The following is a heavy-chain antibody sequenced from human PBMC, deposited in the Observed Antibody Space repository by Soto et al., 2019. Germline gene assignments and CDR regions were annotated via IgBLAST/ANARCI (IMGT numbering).Heavy chain of an antibody. CDR2: INHSGST. CDR3: ASASGEQLVGIDY. V-gene: IGHV4-34*01. CDR1: GGSFSGYY. J-gene: IGHJ4*02. D-gene: IGHD6-6*01. Sequence: SETLSLTCAVYGGSFSGYYWSWIGQPPGKGLEWIGEINHSGSTNYNPSLKSRVTISVDTSKNQFSLKLSSVTAADTAVYYCASASGEQLVGIDYWGQGTLVTSPQ.